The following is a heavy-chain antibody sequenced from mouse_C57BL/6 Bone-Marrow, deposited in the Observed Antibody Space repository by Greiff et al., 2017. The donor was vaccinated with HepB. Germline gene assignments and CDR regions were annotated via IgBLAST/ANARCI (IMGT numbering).Heavy chain of an antibody. CDR3: ARPPTGWGFDY. J-gene: IGHJ2*01. CDR2: INPSSGYT. V-gene: IGHV1-4*01. CDR1: GYTFTSYT. D-gene: IGHD1-2*01. Sequence: VQLQQSGAELARPGASVKMSCKASGYTFTSYTMLWVKQRPGQGLEWIGYINPSSGYTKYNQKFKDKATLTADKSSSTAYMQLSSLTSEDSAVYYCARPPTGWGFDYWGQGTTLTVSS.